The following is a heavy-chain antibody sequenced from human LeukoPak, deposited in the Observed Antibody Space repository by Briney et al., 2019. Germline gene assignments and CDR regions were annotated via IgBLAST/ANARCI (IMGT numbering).Heavy chain of an antibody. CDR3: ARDLSYSGIDY. CDR1: GFTFSYYW. Sequence: GGSLRLSCAASGFTFSYYWMHWVRQAPGKGLVWVSRIKSDGSITEYADSVKGRFTISRDNAKNTLYLQMNSLRAEDTAVYYCARDLSYSGIDYWGQGTLVTVSA. J-gene: IGHJ4*02. D-gene: IGHD1-26*01. CDR2: IKSDGSIT. V-gene: IGHV3-74*01.